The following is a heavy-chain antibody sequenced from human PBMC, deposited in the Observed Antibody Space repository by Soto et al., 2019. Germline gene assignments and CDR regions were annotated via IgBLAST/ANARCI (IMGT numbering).Heavy chain of an antibody. CDR1: GFTFSSYG. CDR2: IWYDGSNK. D-gene: IGHD3-9*01. Sequence: QVQLVESGGGVVQPGRSLRLSCAASGFTFSSYGMHWVRQAPGKGLEWVAVIWYDGSNKYYADSVKGRFTISRDNSKNTLYLQMNSLRAEDTAVYYCAREDYDILTGYDYYSYGMDVWGQGTTVTVSS. CDR3: AREDYDILTGYDYYSYGMDV. V-gene: IGHV3-33*01. J-gene: IGHJ6*02.